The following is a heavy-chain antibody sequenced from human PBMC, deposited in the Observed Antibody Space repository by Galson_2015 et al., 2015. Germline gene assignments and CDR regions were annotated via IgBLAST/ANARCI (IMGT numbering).Heavy chain of an antibody. V-gene: IGHV3-30*04. CDR3: VRESDAFDI. CDR1: GFTFRNHV. J-gene: IGHJ3*02. Sequence: SLRLSCAASGFTFRNHVMHWVRQAPGKGLEWLSLIWYDGSNKEYAESVKGRFTISRGNSKNTLYLEMNSLTAEDTAVYYCVRESDAFDIWGQGTVVTVSS. CDR2: IWYDGSNK.